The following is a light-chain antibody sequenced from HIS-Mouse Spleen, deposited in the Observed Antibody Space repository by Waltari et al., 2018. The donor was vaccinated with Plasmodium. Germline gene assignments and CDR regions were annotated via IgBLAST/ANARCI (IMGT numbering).Light chain of an antibody. Sequence: QSALTQPASVSGSPGQSITISCPGTSSDVGGYNYVSWYQQHPGKAPKLMIYDVSNRPYGVSNRFSGSKSGNTASLTISGLQAEDEADYYCSSYTSSSTLNYVFGTGTKVTVL. CDR2: DVS. CDR1: SSDVGGYNY. J-gene: IGLJ1*01. CDR3: SSYTSSSTLNYV. V-gene: IGLV2-14*03.